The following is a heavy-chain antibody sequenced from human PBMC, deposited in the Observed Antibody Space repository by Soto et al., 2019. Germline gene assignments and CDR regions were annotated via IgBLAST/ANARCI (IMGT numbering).Heavy chain of an antibody. J-gene: IGHJ3*02. Sequence: ASVKVSCKVSGYTLTELSMHWVRQAPGKGLEWMGGFDPEDGETIYAQKFQGRVTMTEDTSTDTAYMELSSLRSEDTAVYYCATPEKQWLADAFDIWGQGTMVTVSS. CDR2: FDPEDGET. V-gene: IGHV1-24*01. D-gene: IGHD6-19*01. CDR1: GYTLTELS. CDR3: ATPEKQWLADAFDI.